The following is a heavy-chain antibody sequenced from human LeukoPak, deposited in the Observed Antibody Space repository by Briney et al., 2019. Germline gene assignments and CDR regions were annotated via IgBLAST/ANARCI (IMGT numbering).Heavy chain of an antibody. CDR1: GFTFSSYG. V-gene: IGHV3-30*03. D-gene: IGHD3-22*01. J-gene: IGHJ4*02. CDR3: ARLPTFYYDSSHYHYDY. Sequence: GGSLRLSCAASGFTFSSYGMHWVRQAPGKGLEWVAVISFHGSDKYYTDSVKGRFTISRDNSKNTLYLQMDSLRAEDTAVYYCARLPTFYYDSSHYHYDYWGQGTLVTVSS. CDR2: ISFHGSDK.